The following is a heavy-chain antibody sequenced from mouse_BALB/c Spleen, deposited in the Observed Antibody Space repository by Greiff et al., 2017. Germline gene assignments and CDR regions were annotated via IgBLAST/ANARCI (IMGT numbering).Heavy chain of an antibody. CDR1: GFTFSSYG. J-gene: IGHJ4*01. Sequence: EVQVVESGGGLVQPGGSLKLSCAASGFTFSSYGMSWVRQTPDKRLELVATINSNGGSTYYPDSVKGRFTISRDNAKNTLYLQMSSLKSEDTAMYYCARDRQVRDYAMDYWGQGTSVTVSS. CDR2: INSNGGST. V-gene: IGHV5-6-3*01. D-gene: IGHD2-14*01. CDR3: ARDRQVRDYAMDY.